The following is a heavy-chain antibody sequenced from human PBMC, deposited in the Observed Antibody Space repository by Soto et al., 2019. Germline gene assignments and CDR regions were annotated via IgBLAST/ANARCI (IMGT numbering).Heavy chain of an antibody. CDR3: ARDGNGQRGSPH. Sequence: VQLVESGGGLIQAGGSLRLSCAVSGFTVSNNFMMWVRQAPGKGLEWVSFIYSGGSISYADSVKGRFTISRDGSMNMLYLQMNSLTAEDTAVYYCARDGNGQRGSPHWGQGTLVTVSS. D-gene: IGHD3-16*01. CDR2: IYSGGSI. J-gene: IGHJ4*02. CDR1: GFTVSNNF. V-gene: IGHV3-53*02.